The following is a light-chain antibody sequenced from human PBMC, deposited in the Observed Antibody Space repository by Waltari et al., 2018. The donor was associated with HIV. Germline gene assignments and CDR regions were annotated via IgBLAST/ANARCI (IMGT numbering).Light chain of an antibody. J-gene: IGLJ3*02. CDR3: NSRDSSGNHRV. CDR1: SSDVGGYNY. CDR2: EVT. V-gene: IGLV2-14*01. Sequence: QSALTQPASVSGSPGQSITISCTGTSSDVGGYNYVFWYQQHPGKAPKRMIYEVTNRPSGVSNRFSGSSSGNTASLTITGAQAEDEADYYCNSRDSSGNHRVFGGGTKLTVL.